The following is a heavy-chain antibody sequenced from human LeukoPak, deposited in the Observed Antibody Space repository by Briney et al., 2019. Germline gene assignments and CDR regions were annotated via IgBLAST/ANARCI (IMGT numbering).Heavy chain of an antibody. CDR1: GGSFSGYY. J-gene: IGHJ4*02. D-gene: IGHD3-10*01. CDR2: INHSGST. CDR3: ARHSRYYGSGRRLDY. V-gene: IGHV4-34*01. Sequence: PPETLSLTCAVYGGSFSGYYWSWIRQPPGKGLEWIGEINHSGSTNYNPSLKSRVTISVDTSKNQFSLKLSSVTAADTAVYYCARHSRYYGSGRRLDYWGQGTLVTVSS.